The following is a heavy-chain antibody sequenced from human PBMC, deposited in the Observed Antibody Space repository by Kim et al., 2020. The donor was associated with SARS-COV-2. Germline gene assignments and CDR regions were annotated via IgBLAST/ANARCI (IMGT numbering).Heavy chain of an antibody. D-gene: IGHD2-15*01. J-gene: IGHJ6*02. Sequence: GGSLRLSCAASGFTLSSYSMNWVRQAPGKGLEWVSYISSSSSTIYYADSVKGRFTISRDNAKNSLYLQMKSLRDEDTAVYYCARDMKYCSGGSCYLEGSKKQYYYYYGMDVWGQGTTVTVSS. CDR2: ISSSSSTI. V-gene: IGHV3-48*02. CDR3: ARDMKYCSGGSCYLEGSKKQYYYYYGMDV. CDR1: GFTLSSYS.